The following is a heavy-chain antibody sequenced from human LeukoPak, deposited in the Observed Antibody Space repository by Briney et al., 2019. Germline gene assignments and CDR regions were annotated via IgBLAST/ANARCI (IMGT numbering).Heavy chain of an antibody. V-gene: IGHV4-59*01. CDR3: ARAPDGTYFDY. CDR2: IYYSGST. Sequence: PSETLSLTCTVSGGSISRYYWSWIRQPPGKGLEWIGYIYYSGSTNYNPSLKSRVTISVDTSKNQFSLKLSSVTAADTAVYYCARAPDGTYFDYWGQGTLVTVSS. J-gene: IGHJ4*02. CDR1: GGSISRYY. D-gene: IGHD3/OR15-3a*01.